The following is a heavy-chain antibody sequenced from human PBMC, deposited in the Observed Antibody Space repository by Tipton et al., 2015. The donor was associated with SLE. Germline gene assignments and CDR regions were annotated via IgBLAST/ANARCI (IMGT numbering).Heavy chain of an antibody. CDR3: AGAWQGYCSGGTCYVLDY. V-gene: IGHV4-59*11. Sequence: GLVKPSETLSLTCTVSGGSISSHYWSWLRQAPGKGREWIGYVSNSETTNYNPSLKGRVTISVDTSKNQFSLKLRSVTAADTAVYYCAGAWQGYCSGGTCYVLDYWGQGTLVTVSS. CDR1: GGSISSHY. J-gene: IGHJ4*02. D-gene: IGHD2-15*01. CDR2: VSNSETT.